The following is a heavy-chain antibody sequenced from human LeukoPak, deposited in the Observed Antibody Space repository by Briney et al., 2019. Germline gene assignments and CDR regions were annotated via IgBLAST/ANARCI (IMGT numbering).Heavy chain of an antibody. CDR3: AKVDILTGYMIDY. Sequence: GGSLRLSCAASGFTFSDTWMHWVRQAPGKGLVWVSRIRSDGSDARYAESVKGRFTISRDNAKNTLYLQMNSLRAEDTAVYYCAKVDILTGYMIDYWGQGTLVTVSS. CDR1: GFTFSDTW. D-gene: IGHD3-9*01. V-gene: IGHV3-74*01. CDR2: IRSDGSDA. J-gene: IGHJ4*02.